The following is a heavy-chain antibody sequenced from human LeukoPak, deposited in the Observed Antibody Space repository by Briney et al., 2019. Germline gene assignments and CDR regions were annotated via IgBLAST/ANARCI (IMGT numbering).Heavy chain of an antibody. D-gene: IGHD1-26*01. CDR2: INQDGSRK. CDR1: EFTFSDYW. V-gene: IGHV3-7*03. J-gene: IGHJ4*02. CDR3: AKGGSYSFPSSFFDY. Sequence: GGSLRLSCAASEFTFSDYWMIWVRQAPGKGLEWVANINQDGSRKDYVDSVRGRFTISRDNSKNTLYLQMNSLRAEDTAVYYCAKGGSYSFPSSFFDYWGQGTLVTVSS.